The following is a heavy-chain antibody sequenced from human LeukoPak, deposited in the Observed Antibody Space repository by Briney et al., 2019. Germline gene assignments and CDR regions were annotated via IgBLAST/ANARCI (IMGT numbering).Heavy chain of an antibody. CDR1: GFTFSSYW. Sequence: GGSLRLSCAASGFTFSSYWMSWVRQAPGKGREWVANIKQEGSEKYYVDSVKGRFTISRDNAKNSLYLQMNSLRAEDTAVYYCARDGNYGDYVPAHFDYWGQGTLVTVSS. CDR2: IKQEGSEK. CDR3: ARDGNYGDYVPAHFDY. J-gene: IGHJ4*02. D-gene: IGHD4-17*01. V-gene: IGHV3-7*01.